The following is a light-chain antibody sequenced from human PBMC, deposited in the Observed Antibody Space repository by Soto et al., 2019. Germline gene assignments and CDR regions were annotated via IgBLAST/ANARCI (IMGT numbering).Light chain of an antibody. V-gene: IGKV1-12*01. Sequence: DVVMTQSPSSVSASVGDRASITCRTSQGISSWLAWYQQNPGKAPKLLIYTASSLQSGVPSRFSGSGSGTDFTLTISSLQPEDVATYYCQQGNSFPLTFGGGTKVEIK. CDR1: QGISSW. CDR3: QQGNSFPLT. J-gene: IGKJ4*01. CDR2: TAS.